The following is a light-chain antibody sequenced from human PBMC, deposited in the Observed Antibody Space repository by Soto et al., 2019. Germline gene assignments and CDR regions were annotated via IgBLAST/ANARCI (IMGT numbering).Light chain of an antibody. CDR2: DAS. V-gene: IGKV3-11*01. J-gene: IGKJ1*01. Sequence: EIVLTQSPATLSLSPGEKATLSCRASPSVSSYLAWYQQKPGQAPRLLIYDASIRATCIPARFSGNGSETDFTLTISSLEPEDFAVYYCQQRSNWPCTFGQGTKVEIK. CDR1: PSVSSY. CDR3: QQRSNWPCT.